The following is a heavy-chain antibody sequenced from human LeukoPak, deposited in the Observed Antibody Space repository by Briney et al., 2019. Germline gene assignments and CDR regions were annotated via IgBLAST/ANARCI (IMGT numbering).Heavy chain of an antibody. D-gene: IGHD2-2*01. CDR3: ARDAVPYCSSTSCYRMDV. CDR2: ISAYNGNT. V-gene: IGHV1-18*01. Sequence: GASVKVSCKASGYTFTSYGISWVRQAPGQGLEWMGWISAYNGNTNYAQKLQGRVTMTTDTSTSTAYMELSSLRSEDTAVYYCARDAVPYCSSTSCYRMDVWGKGTTVTVSS. CDR1: GYTFTSYG. J-gene: IGHJ6*04.